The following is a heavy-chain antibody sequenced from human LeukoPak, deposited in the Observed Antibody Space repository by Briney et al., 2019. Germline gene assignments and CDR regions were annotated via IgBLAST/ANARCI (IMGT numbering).Heavy chain of an antibody. V-gene: IGHV3-53*01. CDR2: IYSGGAT. J-gene: IGHJ4*02. D-gene: IGHD2-8*02. CDR1: GFIVSDDY. Sequence: GGSLRLSCAASGFIVSDDYISWVRQTPGKGLEWVSVIYSGGATFYADSVKRRFTISRDNSKNTVHLQMNSLRAEDTAVYYCASGGKYCTGGACYGDWGQGTLVTVSS. CDR3: ASGGKYCTGGACYGD.